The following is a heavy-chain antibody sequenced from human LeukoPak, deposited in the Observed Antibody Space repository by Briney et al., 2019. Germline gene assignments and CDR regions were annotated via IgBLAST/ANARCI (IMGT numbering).Heavy chain of an antibody. CDR1: GLTFSSYA. CDR2: ISGSGGSA. Sequence: GGSLRLSCAASGLTFSSYAMSWVRQAPGKGLEWVSAISGSGGSASYADSVKGRFTISRDNSKNTLYLQMNSLRAEDTAVYYCAKATVSEDIVATIHFDYWGQGTLVTVSS. CDR3: AKATVSEDIVATIHFDY. D-gene: IGHD5-12*01. V-gene: IGHV3-23*01. J-gene: IGHJ4*02.